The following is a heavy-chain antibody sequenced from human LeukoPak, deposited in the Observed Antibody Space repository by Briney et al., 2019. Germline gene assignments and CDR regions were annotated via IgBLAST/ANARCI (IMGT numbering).Heavy chain of an antibody. J-gene: IGHJ1*01. CDR3: ARPYYYGSGSSYFQH. CDR2: IYPGDYDT. D-gene: IGHD3-10*01. CDR1: GYSFTSYW. V-gene: IGHV5-51*01. Sequence: GESLKISCKGSGYSFTSYWIGWVRQMPGKGLEWMGIIYPGDYDTRYSPSFQGQVTISADKSISTAYLQWSSLKASDTAMYYCARPYYYGSGSSYFQHWGQGTLVTVSS.